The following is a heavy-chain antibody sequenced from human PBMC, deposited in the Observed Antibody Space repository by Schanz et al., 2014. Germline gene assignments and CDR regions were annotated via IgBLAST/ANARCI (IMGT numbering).Heavy chain of an antibody. V-gene: IGHV3-74*02. CDR1: GFTFSSHW. J-gene: IGHJ3*02. Sequence: VQLVESGGGLGKPGGSLRLSCAASGFTFSSHWMHWVRQDPGKGLVWVARINSVGSNTDYADSVTGRFTISRDNAKNTLYLQMNTLRAEDTAVYYCARKMKLGVYGGKGHDSLDIWGQGTMXTVSS. D-gene: IGHD4-17*01. CDR3: ARKMKLGVYGGKGHDSLDI. CDR2: INSVGSNT.